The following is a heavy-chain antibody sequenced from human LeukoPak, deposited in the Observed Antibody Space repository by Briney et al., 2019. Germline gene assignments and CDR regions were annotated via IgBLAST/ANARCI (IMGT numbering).Heavy chain of an antibody. CDR2: ISSSSSNI. V-gene: IGHV3-21*01. Sequence: GGSLRLSCAASGFIFSGYVMNWVRQAPGKGLERVSSISSSSSNIYYADSVKGRFTISRDNAKNSLYLQMNSLRVEDTAVYYCARCTTGRTFGSLREIKRSREIDYWGQGTLVTVSS. D-gene: IGHD1-1*01. CDR1: GFIFSGYV. CDR3: ARCTTGRTFGSLREIKRSREIDY. J-gene: IGHJ4*02.